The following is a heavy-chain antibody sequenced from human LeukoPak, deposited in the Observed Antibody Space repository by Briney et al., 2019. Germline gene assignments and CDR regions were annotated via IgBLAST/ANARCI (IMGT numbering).Heavy chain of an antibody. CDR1: GYTFTSYY. V-gene: IGHV1-46*01. CDR3: ARMAVRGVIAFDY. D-gene: IGHD3-10*01. J-gene: IGHJ4*02. CDR2: INPNGGST. Sequence: ASVTVSCKASGYTFTSYYMHWVRQAPGQGLEWMGIINPNGGSTSYAQKFQGRVTMTRDTSTSTVYMELSSLRSEDTAVYYCARMAVRGVIAFDYWGQGTLVTVSS.